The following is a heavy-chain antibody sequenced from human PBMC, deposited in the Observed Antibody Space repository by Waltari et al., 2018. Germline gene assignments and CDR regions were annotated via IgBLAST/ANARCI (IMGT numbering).Heavy chain of an antibody. D-gene: IGHD5-12*01. J-gene: IGHJ4*02. Sequence: QVQLVESGGGVVQPGRSLRLSCAASGFTFSSYGMHWVRQAPGKGLGWVAVIWYDGSNKNYADSVKGRFTISRDNSKNTLYLQMNSLRAEDTAVYYCAREVGYKVDYWGQGTLVTVSS. CDR1: GFTFSSYG. CDR2: IWYDGSNK. CDR3: AREVGYKVDY. V-gene: IGHV3-33*01.